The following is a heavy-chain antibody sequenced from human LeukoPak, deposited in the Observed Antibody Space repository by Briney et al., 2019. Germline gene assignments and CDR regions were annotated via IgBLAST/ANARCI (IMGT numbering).Heavy chain of an antibody. Sequence: PGGSLRLSCAASGFTFSSSWMHWVRQAPGKGLVWVSSIKGDGSTTSYADSVKGRFTISRDNAKNTLYLQMNSLRAEDTAAYYCARAWSPDYWGQGTLATVSS. V-gene: IGHV3-74*01. CDR3: ARAWSPDY. D-gene: IGHD2-15*01. J-gene: IGHJ4*02. CDR1: GFTFSSSW. CDR2: IKGDGSTT.